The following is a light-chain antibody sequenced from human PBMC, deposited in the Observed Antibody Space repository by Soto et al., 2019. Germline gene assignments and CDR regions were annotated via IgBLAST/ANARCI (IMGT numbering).Light chain of an antibody. V-gene: IGLV2-18*02. Sequence: QSALTQPPSVSGSPGQSVAISCTGTSSDVGSYNRVSWYQQPPGTAPKVMIYEVSNRPSGVPDRFSGFKSGNTASLTISGLQAEDEADYYCSSYTSSSTYAFGTGTKVTVL. CDR1: SSDVGSYNR. CDR3: SSYTSSSTYA. J-gene: IGLJ1*01. CDR2: EVS.